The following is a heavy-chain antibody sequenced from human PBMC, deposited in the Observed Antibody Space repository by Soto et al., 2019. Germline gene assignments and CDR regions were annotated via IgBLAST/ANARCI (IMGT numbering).Heavy chain of an antibody. V-gene: IGHV4-59*08. CDR1: SDSISSYY. CDR3: ARAVGDPLYYLDY. J-gene: IGHJ4*02. CDR2: TDYSGNT. Sequence: QMQLQESGPGLVRPSETLSLTCTVSSDSISSYYWIWIRQSPGKGLEWIGYTDYSGNTNYNPSLKIRVTISGDTSKNQFSLRLSSVTAADTAVYYCARAVGDPLYYLDYWGQGTLVTVSS. D-gene: IGHD6-19*01.